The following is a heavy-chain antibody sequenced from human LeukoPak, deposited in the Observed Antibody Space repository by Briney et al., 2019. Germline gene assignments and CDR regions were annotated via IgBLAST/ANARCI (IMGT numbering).Heavy chain of an antibody. CDR3: ASDLHCSSTSCYIFDY. D-gene: IGHD2-2*01. Sequence: ASVKVSCKASGYTFTNYYMHWVRQAPGQGLEWMGIINTSGGSTSYAQKFQGRVTMTRDTSTSTVYMELSSLRSEDTAVYYCASDLHCSSTSCYIFDYWGQGTLVTVSS. J-gene: IGHJ4*02. CDR2: INTSGGST. V-gene: IGHV1-46*01. CDR1: GYTFTNYY.